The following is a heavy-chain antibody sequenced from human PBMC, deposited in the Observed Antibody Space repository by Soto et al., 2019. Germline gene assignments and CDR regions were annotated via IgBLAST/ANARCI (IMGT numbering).Heavy chain of an antibody. D-gene: IGHD4-17*01. V-gene: IGHV4-59*08. CDR3: ARLTYGDYVAHYYYYMDV. CDR1: GGSISSYY. J-gene: IGHJ6*03. Sequence: SETLSLTCTVSGGSISSYYWSWIRQPPGKGLEWIGYIYYSGSTNYNPSLKSRVTISVDTSKNQFSLKLSSVTAADTAVYYCARLTYGDYVAHYYYYMDVWGKGTTVTVSS. CDR2: IYYSGST.